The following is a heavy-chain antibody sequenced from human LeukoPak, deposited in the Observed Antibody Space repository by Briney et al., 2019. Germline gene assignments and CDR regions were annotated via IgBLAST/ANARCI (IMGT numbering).Heavy chain of an antibody. CDR1: GGSITIPS. J-gene: IGHJ4*02. CDR2: IYNGNT. Sequence: SETLSLTCAVSGGSITIPSWSWIRQLPGKGLEWIGYIYNGNTKYNPSLKSRVTISADTSKNQFSLNLTSVTAADTAVYYCASVPSLWGQGALVTVSA. CDR3: ASVPSL. V-gene: IGHV4-59*08.